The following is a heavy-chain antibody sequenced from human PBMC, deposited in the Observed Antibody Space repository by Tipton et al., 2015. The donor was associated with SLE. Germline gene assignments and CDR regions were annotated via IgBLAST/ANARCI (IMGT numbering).Heavy chain of an antibody. J-gene: IGHJ4*02. Sequence: TLSLTCSVSGGSVLSGPNSWGWIRQSPRKGLEWIGLIYYSGTTFYHPSLRSRVSISLDTPKNQFSLRLTSVTAADTAVYFCARSYVLERRRYFDYWGQGALVTVSS. CDR3: ARSYVLERRRYFDY. V-gene: IGHV4-39*07. CDR1: GGSVLSGPNS. CDR2: IYYSGTT. D-gene: IGHD1-1*01.